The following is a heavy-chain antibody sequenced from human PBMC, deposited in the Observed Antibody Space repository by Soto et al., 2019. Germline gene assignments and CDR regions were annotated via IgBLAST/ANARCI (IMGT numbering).Heavy chain of an antibody. D-gene: IGHD6-6*01. CDR2: ISSNGIGT. J-gene: IGHJ6*03. Sequence: EVQLVESGGGLAQPGGSLRLSCAASGFTFSSDSMDWVRKAPGKGLEYVSGISSNGIGTYYASSVKGRFTISRDNSRDTVYLQMDSLRPEDMAVYYCARRARADYYYMDVWGKGTTGTVS. V-gene: IGHV3-64*01. CDR3: ARRARADYYYMDV. CDR1: GFTFSSDS.